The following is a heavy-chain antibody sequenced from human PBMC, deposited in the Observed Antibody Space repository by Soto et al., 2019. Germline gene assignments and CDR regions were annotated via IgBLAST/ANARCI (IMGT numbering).Heavy chain of an antibody. J-gene: IGHJ6*02. CDR3: ERHVGGDSYGPYGMDV. CDR1: GYTFTGYY. CDR2: INPNSGGT. V-gene: IGHV1-2*04. D-gene: IGHD5-18*01. Sequence: ASVKVSCKASGYTFTGYYMHWVRQAPGQGLEWMGWINPNSGGTNYAQKFQGWVTMKRDKSITTAYLKWSRLKASDTAMYFCERHVGGDSYGPYGMDVWGQGTTVTVS.